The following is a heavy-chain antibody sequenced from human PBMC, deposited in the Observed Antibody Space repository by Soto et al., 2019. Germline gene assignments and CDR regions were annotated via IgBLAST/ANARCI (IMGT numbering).Heavy chain of an antibody. D-gene: IGHD5-12*01. CDR2: IIPILGIA. CDR1: GGTFSSYT. Sequence: QVQLVQSGAEVKKPGSSVKVSCKASGGTFSSYTISWVRQAPGQGLEWMGRIIPILGIANYAQKFQGRVTITADKSTSTAYMELSSLRSEDTAVYYCARDGGDSGYDSPPPGWSQGTLVTVSS. V-gene: IGHV1-69*08. CDR3: ARDGGDSGYDSPPPG. J-gene: IGHJ4*02.